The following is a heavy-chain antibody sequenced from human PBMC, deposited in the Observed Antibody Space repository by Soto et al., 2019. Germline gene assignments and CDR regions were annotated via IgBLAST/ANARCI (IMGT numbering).Heavy chain of an antibody. CDR2: INPSGGST. D-gene: IGHD4-17*01. CDR1: GYTFTSYY. Sequence: ASVKVSCKASGYTFTSYYMHWVRQAPGQGLEWMGIINPSGGSTSYAQKFQGRVTMTRDTSTSTVYVELSSLRSEDTAVYYCVLGYGDYVDYWGQGTLVTVSS. CDR3: VLGYGDYVDY. V-gene: IGHV1-46*01. J-gene: IGHJ4*02.